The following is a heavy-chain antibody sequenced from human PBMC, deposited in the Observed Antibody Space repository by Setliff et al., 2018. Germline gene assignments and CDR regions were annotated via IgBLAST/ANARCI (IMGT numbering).Heavy chain of an antibody. Sequence: SETLSLTCHVSGASIANTASYWSWIRQPAGKTLEWIGQLYVGGNTYYTPSFEIRVTIXLDTSRKQFSLKLTSVTAADTAVYYCVRDAGDGYGVDAYAGGEFDIWGQGTMVTVSS. CDR2: LYVGGNT. CDR1: GASIANTASY. CDR3: VRDAGDGYGVDAYAGGEFDI. V-gene: IGHV4-61*09. D-gene: IGHD4-17*01. J-gene: IGHJ3*02.